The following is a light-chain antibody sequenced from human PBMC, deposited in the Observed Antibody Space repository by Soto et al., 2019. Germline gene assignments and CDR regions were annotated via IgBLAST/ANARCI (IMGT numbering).Light chain of an antibody. Sequence: EIVMTQSPATLSVSPGERATLSCRASQSVSSSLAWYQQKPGQAPRLLIYGASTRATGIPARFSGSGSGTEFTLTISSLQSEDFAVYYCQQYNNGPTYTFGQETKLEIK. CDR3: QQYNNGPTYT. CDR2: GAS. CDR1: QSVSSS. V-gene: IGKV3-15*01. J-gene: IGKJ2*01.